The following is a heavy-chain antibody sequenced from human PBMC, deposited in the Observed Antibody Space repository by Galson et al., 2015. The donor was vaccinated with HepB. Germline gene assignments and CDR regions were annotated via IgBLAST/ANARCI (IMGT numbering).Heavy chain of an antibody. CDR2: IWYDGSNK. CDR1: GFTFSNYG. J-gene: IGHJ6*02. V-gene: IGHV3-33*01. CDR3: ARGEGYCTNGICYIRSVSYYYDMDV. Sequence: SLRLSCAASGFTFSNYGMHWVRQAPGKGLEWVAGIWYDGSNKYYADSVKGRFTISRDNSENTLYLQMNSLRAEDTAVYYCARGEGYCTNGICYIRSVSYYYDMDVWGQGTTVTVSS. D-gene: IGHD2-8*01.